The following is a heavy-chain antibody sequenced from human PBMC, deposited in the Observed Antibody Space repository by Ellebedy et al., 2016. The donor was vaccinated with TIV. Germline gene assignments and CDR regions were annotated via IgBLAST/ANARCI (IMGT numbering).Heavy chain of an antibody. D-gene: IGHD3-22*01. Sequence: SVKVSCXASGGTFSSYAISWVRQAPGQGLEWMGGIIPIFGTANYAQKFQGRVTITADESTSTAYMELSSLRSEDTAVYYCARDSYYYDSSGSHHDAFDIWGQGTMVTVSS. CDR1: GGTFSSYA. J-gene: IGHJ3*02. V-gene: IGHV1-69*13. CDR2: IIPIFGTA. CDR3: ARDSYYYDSSGSHHDAFDI.